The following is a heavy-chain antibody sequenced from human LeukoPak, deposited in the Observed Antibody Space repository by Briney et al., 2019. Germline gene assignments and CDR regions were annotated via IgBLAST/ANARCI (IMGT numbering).Heavy chain of an antibody. CDR2: IRNKASRYTT. CDR1: GFTFSDYY. Sequence: GGSLRLSCAASGFTFSDYYMDWIRQAPGKGLEWVARIRNKASRYTTDYAASVRGRFTVSRDDSRSSLYLQMNSLRPEDTAVYYCTCLGPQIATVWGQGTLVTVSS. J-gene: IGHJ4*02. CDR3: TCLGPQIATV. V-gene: IGHV3-72*01. D-gene: IGHD2-21*01.